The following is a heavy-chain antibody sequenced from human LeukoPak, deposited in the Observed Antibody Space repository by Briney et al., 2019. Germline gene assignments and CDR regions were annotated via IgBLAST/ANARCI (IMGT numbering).Heavy chain of an antibody. J-gene: IGHJ4*02. D-gene: IGHD2-2*01. CDR2: ISGSGGST. V-gene: IGHV3-23*01. CDR1: GFTFSSYA. Sequence: GGSLRLSCAASGFTFSSYAMSWVRQAPGKGLEWVSAISGSGGSTYYADSVKGRFTISKDNSKNTLYLQMNSLRAEDTAVYYCAKVRGYDIVVVPAATVFDYWGQGTLVTVSS. CDR3: AKVRGYDIVVVPAATVFDY.